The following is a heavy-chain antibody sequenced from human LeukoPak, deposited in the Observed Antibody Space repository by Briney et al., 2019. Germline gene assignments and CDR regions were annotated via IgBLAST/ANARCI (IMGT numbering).Heavy chain of an antibody. CDR3: ASAVVEMATMVHDAFDI. Sequence: PGGSLRLSCAASRFTFSNYWMNWVRQAPGKGLEWVANIKQDGSEKYYVDSVKGRFTISRDNAKNSLYLQMNSLRAEDTAVYYCASAVVEMATMVHDAFDIWGQGTMVTVSS. D-gene: IGHD5-24*01. CDR2: IKQDGSEK. J-gene: IGHJ3*02. V-gene: IGHV3-7*01. CDR1: RFTFSNYW.